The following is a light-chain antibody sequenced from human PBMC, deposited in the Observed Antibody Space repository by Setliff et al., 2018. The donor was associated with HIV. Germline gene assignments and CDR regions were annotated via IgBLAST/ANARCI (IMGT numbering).Light chain of an antibody. V-gene: IGLV1-44*01. Sequence: QSVLTQPPSASGTPGQRVTISCSGSSSNIGSNTVNWYQQLPGTAPKLLIYSNNQRPSGVPDRFSGSKSGTSASLALSGLQSEDEADYYCAAWDDSLNGDVFATGTKVTVL. CDR1: SSNIGSNT. J-gene: IGLJ1*01. CDR2: SNN. CDR3: AAWDDSLNGDV.